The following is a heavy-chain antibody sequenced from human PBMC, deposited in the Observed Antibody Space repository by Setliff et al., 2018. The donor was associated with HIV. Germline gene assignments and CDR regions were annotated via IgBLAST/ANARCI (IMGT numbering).Heavy chain of an antibody. V-gene: IGHV3-21*01. CDR2: ISSSSYI. Sequence: GGSLRLSCAASGFTFSTYSMNWVRQAPGKGLEWVSSISSSSYIDYADSVKGRFTISRDNAKNSLYLQMNSLRAEDTAVYYCARDYGGNSDYWGQGTLVTVSS. D-gene: IGHD4-17*01. CDR3: ARDYGGNSDY. J-gene: IGHJ4*02. CDR1: GFTFSTYS.